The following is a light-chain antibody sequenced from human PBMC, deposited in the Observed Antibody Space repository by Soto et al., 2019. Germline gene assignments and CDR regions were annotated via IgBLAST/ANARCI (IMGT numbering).Light chain of an antibody. CDR2: RAS. CDR3: QQYNNWWT. CDR1: QSVSSK. V-gene: IGKV3-15*01. Sequence: EIVMTQSPATLSVSPGERATLSCRASQSVSSKLAWYQQKPGQAPRLLIYRASTRATGIPARFSGSGSGTEFTLTISSLQSEDFAVYYCQQYNNWWTFGQGTKVDIK. J-gene: IGKJ1*01.